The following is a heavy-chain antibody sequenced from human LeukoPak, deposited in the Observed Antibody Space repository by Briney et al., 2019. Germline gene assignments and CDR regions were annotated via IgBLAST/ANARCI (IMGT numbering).Heavy chain of an antibody. CDR3: ARGGGDYCFDY. CDR1: GSTFSNYA. D-gene: IGHD2-21*02. CDR2: ISRSGGST. J-gene: IGHJ4*02. V-gene: IGHV3-23*01. Sequence: GGSLRLSCAAPGSTFSNYAMSWVRQAPGKGLEWLSAISRSGGSTYYADSVKGRFTISRDNSKNTLYLQMNSLGAEDTAVYFCARGGGDYCFDYWGQGALVTVSS.